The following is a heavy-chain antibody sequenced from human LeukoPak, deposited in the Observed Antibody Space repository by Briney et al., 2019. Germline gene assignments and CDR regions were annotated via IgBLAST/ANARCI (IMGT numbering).Heavy chain of an antibody. CDR1: GYTFTSYA. CDR2: MNPNSGAT. V-gene: IGHV1-2*02. CDR3: ARDPTNWIDY. J-gene: IGHJ4*02. D-gene: IGHD1-1*01. Sequence: ASVKVSCKASGYTFTSYAMNWVRQAPGQGLEWIGWMNPNSGATNYAQKFQGRVTMTRDTSSSTAYMELSRLTSGDTAVYYCARDPTNWIDYWGQGTLVTVSS.